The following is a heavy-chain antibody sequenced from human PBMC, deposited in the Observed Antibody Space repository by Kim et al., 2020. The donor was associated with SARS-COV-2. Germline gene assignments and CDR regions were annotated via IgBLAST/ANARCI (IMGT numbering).Heavy chain of an antibody. CDR3: AREGSISSYNYYGMDV. CDR2: ISSSSSYI. J-gene: IGHJ6*02. CDR1: GFTFSSYS. V-gene: IGHV3-21*01. Sequence: GGSLRLSCAASGFTFSSYSMNWVRQAPGKGLEWVSSISSSSSYIYYADSVKGRFTISRDNAKNSLYLQMNSLRAEDTAVYYCAREGSISSYNYYGMDVWGQGTTVTASS.